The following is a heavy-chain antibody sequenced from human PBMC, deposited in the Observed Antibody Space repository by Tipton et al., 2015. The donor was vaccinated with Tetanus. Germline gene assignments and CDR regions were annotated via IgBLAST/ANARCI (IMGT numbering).Heavy chain of an antibody. CDR2: INRDGSDK. CDR3: ARDRGEDWTNFYYMDV. J-gene: IGHJ6*03. D-gene: IGHD3/OR15-3a*01. CDR1: GGSFSSSNDY. Sequence: LSLTCTVSGGSFSSSNDYWAWIRQPPGKGLEWVANINRDGSDKYYVDSVKGRFTISRDEAKNSLYLQMSSLRVGDTAVYYCARDRGEDWTNFYYMDVWGKGATVTVSS. V-gene: IGHV3-7*01.